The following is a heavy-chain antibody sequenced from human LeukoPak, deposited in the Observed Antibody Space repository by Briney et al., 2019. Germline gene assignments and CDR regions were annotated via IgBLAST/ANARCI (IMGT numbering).Heavy chain of an antibody. CDR2: IYYSGST. J-gene: IGHJ4*02. Sequence: PSETLSLICTVSGGSISSYYWSWIQQPPGKGLEWIGFIYYSGSTKYNPSLRSRVTISVDTSKNQFSLKLTSVTAADTAVYYCARHDRNSGRYYDFDYWGQGTLVTVSS. CDR1: GGSISSYY. D-gene: IGHD1-26*01. CDR3: ARHDRNSGRYYDFDY. V-gene: IGHV4-59*08.